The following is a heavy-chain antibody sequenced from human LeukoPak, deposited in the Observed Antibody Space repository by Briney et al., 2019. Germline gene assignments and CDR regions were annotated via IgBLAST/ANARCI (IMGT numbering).Heavy chain of an antibody. Sequence: SETLSLTCTVSGGSISSYYWSWIRQPAGKGLEWIGRIYTSGSTNYNPSLKSRVTISVDTSKNQFSLKLSSVTAADTAVYYCARDFPATTSSGWYRVGAFDIWGQGTMVTVSS. CDR3: ARDFPATTSSGWYRVGAFDI. CDR1: GGSISSYY. J-gene: IGHJ3*02. CDR2: IYTSGST. V-gene: IGHV4-4*07. D-gene: IGHD6-19*01.